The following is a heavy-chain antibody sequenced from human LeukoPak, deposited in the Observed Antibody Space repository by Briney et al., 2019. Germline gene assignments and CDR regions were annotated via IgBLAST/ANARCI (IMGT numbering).Heavy chain of an antibody. D-gene: IGHD3-3*01. CDR2: IYYSGST. J-gene: IGHJ5*02. CDR3: ARVHDFWSGYTHWFDP. Sequence: SETLSLTCTVSGGSISSYYWSWIRQPPGKGLEWIGYIYYSGSTNYNPSLKSRVTISVDTSKNQFSLKLSSVTAADTAVYYCARVHDFWSGYTHWFDPWGQGTLVTVSS. V-gene: IGHV4-59*01. CDR1: GGSISSYY.